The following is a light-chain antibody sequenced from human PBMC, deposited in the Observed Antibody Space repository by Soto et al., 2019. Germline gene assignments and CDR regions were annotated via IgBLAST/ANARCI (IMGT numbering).Light chain of an antibody. CDR3: SSYTSSSTDV. CDR1: SSDVGGYNS. J-gene: IGLJ1*01. Sequence: QSALTQPASVSGSPGQSITISCTGTSSDVGGYNSVSWYQQHPGKAPQLMIYNVSNRPSGISDRFSGSRSGNTASLTISGLQAEDEADYYCSSYTSSSTDVFGTGTKLTVL. CDR2: NVS. V-gene: IGLV2-14*03.